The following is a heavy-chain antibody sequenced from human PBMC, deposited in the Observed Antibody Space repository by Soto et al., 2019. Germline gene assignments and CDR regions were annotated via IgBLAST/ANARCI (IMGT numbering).Heavy chain of an antibody. CDR1: GFSISYYY. D-gene: IGHD4-17*01. J-gene: IGHJ6*02. CDR3: ARTNDYGEYGGTSDHYGMDV. V-gene: IGHV4-59*12. CDR2: INYRGST. Sequence: AETLSLTCTVSGFSISYYYLSWIRQPPGRGLEWTGHINYRGSTNYNPSLQSRVTISVDRSKNQFSLKLSSVTAADTAVYYCARTNDYGEYGGTSDHYGMDVRGQGTTVPVSS.